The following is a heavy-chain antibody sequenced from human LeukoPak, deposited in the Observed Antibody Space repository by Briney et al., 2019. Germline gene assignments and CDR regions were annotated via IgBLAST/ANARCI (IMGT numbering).Heavy chain of an antibody. CDR2: INPNNGGT. V-gene: IGHV1-2*02. D-gene: IGHD3-22*01. Sequence: ASVKVSCKASGYTFTGYYMHWVRQAPGQGLEWMGWINPNNGGTNYAQKFQGRVTMTRDTSISTAYMELSRLRSDDTAVYYCARVQTSDSSGYGYWGQGTLVTVSS. CDR3: ARVQTSDSSGYGY. J-gene: IGHJ4*02. CDR1: GYTFTGYY.